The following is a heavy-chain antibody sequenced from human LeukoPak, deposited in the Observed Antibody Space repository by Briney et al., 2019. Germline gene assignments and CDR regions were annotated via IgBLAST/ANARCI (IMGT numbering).Heavy chain of an antibody. Sequence: GGSLRLSCAASGFVFSTYWMTWVRQAPGKGLEWVANINLDGTEEHYVDSSLKGRFTISRDNAKNSLYLQMTSLRVEDTAVYYCASGRHDFLHWGQGALVTVSS. V-gene: IGHV3-7*01. D-gene: IGHD3/OR15-3a*01. CDR1: GFVFSTYW. CDR2: INLDGTEE. CDR3: ASGRHDFLH. J-gene: IGHJ4*02.